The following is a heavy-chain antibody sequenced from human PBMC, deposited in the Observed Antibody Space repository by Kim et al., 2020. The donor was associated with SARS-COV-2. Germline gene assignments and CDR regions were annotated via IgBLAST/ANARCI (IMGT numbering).Heavy chain of an antibody. V-gene: IGHV4-34*01. CDR1: GGSFSGYY. CDR3: ARGSQGIDIVVVVAAKRFNNWFDP. CDR2: INHSGST. D-gene: IGHD2-15*01. Sequence: SETLSLTCAVYGGSFSGYYWSWIRQPPGKGLEWIGEINHSGSTNYNPSLKSRVTISVDTSKNQFSLKLSSVTAADTAVYYCARGSQGIDIVVVVAAKRFNNWFDPWGQGTLVTVSS. J-gene: IGHJ5*02.